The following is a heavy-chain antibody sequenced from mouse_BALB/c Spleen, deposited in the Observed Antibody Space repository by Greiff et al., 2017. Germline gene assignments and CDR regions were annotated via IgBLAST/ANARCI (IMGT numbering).Heavy chain of an antibody. CDR3: AQTFDY. CDR2: ISSGGST. Sequence: EVMLVESGGGLVKPGGSLKLSCAASGFTFSSYAMSWVRQTPEKRLEWVATISSGGSTYYPDSVKGRFTISRDNARNILYLQMSSLRSEDTAMYYCAQTFDYWGQGTTLTVSS. V-gene: IGHV5-6-5*01. CDR1: GFTFSSYA. J-gene: IGHJ2*01.